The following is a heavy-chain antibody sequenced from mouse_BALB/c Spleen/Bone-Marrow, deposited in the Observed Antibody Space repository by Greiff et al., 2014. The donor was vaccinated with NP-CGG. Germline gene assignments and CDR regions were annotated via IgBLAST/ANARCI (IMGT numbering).Heavy chain of an antibody. Sequence: DVKLVESGGGLVQPGGSLRLSCATSGFTFTDNYMTWVRQPPGKALEWLGFIRNKANGYTTEYSASVKGRFTISRDNSQSILYLRMNTLRAEDSATYYCARDSDWFAYWGQGTLVTVSA. J-gene: IGHJ3*01. V-gene: IGHV7-3*02. CDR3: ARDSDWFAY. CDR1: GFTFTDNY. CDR2: IRNKANGYTT.